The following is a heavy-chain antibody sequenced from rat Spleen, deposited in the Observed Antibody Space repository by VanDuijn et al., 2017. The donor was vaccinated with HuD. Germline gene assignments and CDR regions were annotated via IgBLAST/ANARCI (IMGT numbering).Heavy chain of an antibody. D-gene: IGHD4-3*01. CDR3: TREGNSGYDY. CDR2: ILYDGSGT. V-gene: IGHV5S10*01. Sequence: EVQLVESGGGLVQPGRSLKLSCAASGFTFGDYNMAWVRQAPKKGLEWVATILYDGSGTYYRDSVRGRFTISRDNAQNTLYLQMNSLRSEDTATYYCTREGNSGYDYWGQGVMVTVSS. CDR1: GFTFGDYN. J-gene: IGHJ2*01.